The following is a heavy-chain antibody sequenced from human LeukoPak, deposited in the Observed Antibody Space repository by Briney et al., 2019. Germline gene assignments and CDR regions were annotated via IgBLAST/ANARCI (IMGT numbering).Heavy chain of an antibody. CDR3: ARALYDSSAYTNWFDP. CDR1: GGTFSSYS. D-gene: IGHD3-22*01. Sequence: GASVKVSCKASGGTFSSYSIGWVRQAPGQGLEWLGRIIPILGIANYAQKFQGRVTITADKSTSTAYMELSSLRSKDTAVYYCARALYDSSAYTNWFDPWGQGTLVTVSS. CDR2: IIPILGIA. V-gene: IGHV1-69*02. J-gene: IGHJ5*02.